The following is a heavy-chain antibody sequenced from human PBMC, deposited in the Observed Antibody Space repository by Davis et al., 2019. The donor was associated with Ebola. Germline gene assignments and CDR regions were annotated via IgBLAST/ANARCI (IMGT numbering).Heavy chain of an antibody. V-gene: IGHV4-39*01. D-gene: IGHD3-10*01. J-gene: IGHJ4*02. CDR1: GGSISSSTYY. CDR3: ARQGYYDSGSYYYFGY. CDR2: IYYSGNT. Sequence: SQTLSLTCAVSGGSISSSTYYWGWIRQPPGKGLEWSGSIYYSGNTYYNPSLKSRVTISVDTSKNQFSLKLNSVTAADTAVYYCARQGYYDSGSYYYFGYWGQGTLVTVSS.